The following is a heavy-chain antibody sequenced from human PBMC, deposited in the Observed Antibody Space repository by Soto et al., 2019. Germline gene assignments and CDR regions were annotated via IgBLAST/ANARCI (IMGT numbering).Heavy chain of an antibody. CDR2: IKQDGSEK. V-gene: IGHV3-7*01. J-gene: IGHJ5*02. CDR3: ARDGDGYPA. CDR1: GFTVSGNW. D-gene: IGHD1-1*01. Sequence: EVQLVESRGGLVQPGGSLTLSCAAAGFTVSGNWMSWVRQAPGKGLEWVANIKQDGSEKYYADAVKGRFTLSRDNVENSLYLQMNSRRAEDTAVYYCARDGDGYPAWGQGTLVTVSS.